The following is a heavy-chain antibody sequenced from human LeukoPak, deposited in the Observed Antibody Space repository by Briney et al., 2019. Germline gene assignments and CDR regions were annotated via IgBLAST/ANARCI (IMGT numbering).Heavy chain of an antibody. J-gene: IGHJ4*02. CDR2: ISYDGSNK. CDR3: AKKDDSYGYSFDY. D-gene: IGHD5-18*01. V-gene: IGHV3-30*18. Sequence: PGGSLRLSCAASGFTFSSYGMHWVRQAPGKGLEWVAVISYDGSNKYYADSVKGRFTISRDNSKNTLYLQMNSLRAEDTAVYYCAKKDDSYGYSFDYWAREPWSPSPQ. CDR1: GFTFSSYG.